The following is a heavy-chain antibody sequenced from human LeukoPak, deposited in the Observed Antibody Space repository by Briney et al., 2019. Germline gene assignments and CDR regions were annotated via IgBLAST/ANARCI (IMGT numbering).Heavy chain of an antibody. D-gene: IGHD3-22*01. Sequence: GGSLRLSCAASGFIFSDAWMNWVRQAPGKGLEWVSAISGSGGSTYYADSVKGRFTISRDNSKNTLYLQMNSLRAEDTAVYYCAKDLHYYDSTSPSNWGQGTLVTVSS. CDR2: ISGSGGST. V-gene: IGHV3-23*01. CDR3: AKDLHYYDSTSPSN. CDR1: GFIFSDAW. J-gene: IGHJ4*02.